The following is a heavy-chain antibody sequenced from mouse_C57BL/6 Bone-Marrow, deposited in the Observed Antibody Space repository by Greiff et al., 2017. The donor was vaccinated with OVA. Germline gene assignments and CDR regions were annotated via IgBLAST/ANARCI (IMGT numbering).Heavy chain of an antibody. Sequence: LLESGAELAKPGASVKLSCKASGYTFTSYWMHWVKQRPGQGLEWIGYINPSSGYTKYNQKFKDKATLTADKSSNTAYMQLSSLTYEDSAVYYCARFDPHFDYWGQGTTLTGSS. CDR3: ARFDPHFDY. J-gene: IGHJ2*01. CDR1: GYTFTSYW. CDR2: INPSSGYT. V-gene: IGHV1-7*01.